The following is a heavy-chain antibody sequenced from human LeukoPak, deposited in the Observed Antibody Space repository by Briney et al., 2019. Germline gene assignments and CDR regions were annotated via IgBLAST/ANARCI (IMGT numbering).Heavy chain of an antibody. Sequence: GGSLRLSCAASGFTFSGYAMSWVRQAPGKGLEWVSAISGSGGSTYYADSVKGRFTISRDNSKNTLYLQMNSLKAEDTAVDYCDWGLSGYSYGYDYWGQGTLVNVSS. D-gene: IGHD5-18*01. J-gene: IGHJ4*02. CDR3: DWGLSGYSYGYDY. V-gene: IGHV3-23*01. CDR1: GFTFSGYA. CDR2: ISGSGGST.